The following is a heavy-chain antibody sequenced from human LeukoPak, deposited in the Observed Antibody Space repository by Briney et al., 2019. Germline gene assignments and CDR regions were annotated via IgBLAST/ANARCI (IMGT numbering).Heavy chain of an antibody. Sequence: PGGSLRLSCAPSGFTFSSYGMHWVRDAPGEGLEWGAVISYDGSNKYYADSVKGRITISRDNSKNTLYLQMNSLRAEDTAVCYCAKDQYYDSTLDYWGQGTLVTVS. J-gene: IGHJ4*02. D-gene: IGHD3-22*01. V-gene: IGHV3-30*18. CDR2: ISYDGSNK. CDR3: AKDQYYDSTLDY. CDR1: GFTFSSYG.